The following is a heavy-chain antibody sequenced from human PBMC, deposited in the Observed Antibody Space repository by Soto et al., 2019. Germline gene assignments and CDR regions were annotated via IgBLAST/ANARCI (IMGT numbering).Heavy chain of an antibody. CDR3: AKDRSTMRWFDP. V-gene: IGHV4-4*07. D-gene: IGHD1-1*01. Sequence: LSEAQCHTCAVAGASVRSCHWSWIRQAAGKGLEWIGRVQMSGTTNYNPSLKTRVTMSLDTSKNEVSLRMTSVTAADTAVYSCAKDRSTMRWFDPWGQGILVAVSS. CDR2: VQMSGTT. J-gene: IGHJ5*01. CDR1: GASVRSCH.